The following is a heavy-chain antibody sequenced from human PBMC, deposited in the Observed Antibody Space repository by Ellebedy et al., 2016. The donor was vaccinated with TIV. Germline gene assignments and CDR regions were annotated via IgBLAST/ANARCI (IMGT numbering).Heavy chain of an antibody. CDR3: ARVRGSGSYRYIEY. CDR2: IDTNTGNP. J-gene: IGHJ4*02. CDR1: GYTFTTYS. D-gene: IGHD3-10*01. V-gene: IGHV7-4-1*02. Sequence: AASVKVSCKASGYTFTTYSINWLRQAPGQGLEGMGWIDTNTGNPTYAQGFTGRFVFSLDTSVRTAYLQISSLKAEDTAVYYCARVRGSGSYRYIEYWGQGTLVTVSS.